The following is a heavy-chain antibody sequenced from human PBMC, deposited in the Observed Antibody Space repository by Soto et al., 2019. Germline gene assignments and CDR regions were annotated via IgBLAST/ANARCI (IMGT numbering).Heavy chain of an antibody. Sequence: QVQLVESGGGVVQPGRSLRLSCAASGFTFSIYGMHWVRQAPGKGLEWVAVISYDGSNKYYADSVKGRFTISRDNSTNTVYLQMNSMRAEDSAVYYCAREYSDGCFDPWGQGTLVTVSS. CDR3: AREYSDGCFDP. CDR2: ISYDGSNK. D-gene: IGHD2-21*01. V-gene: IGHV3-30*03. CDR1: GFTFSIYG. J-gene: IGHJ5*02.